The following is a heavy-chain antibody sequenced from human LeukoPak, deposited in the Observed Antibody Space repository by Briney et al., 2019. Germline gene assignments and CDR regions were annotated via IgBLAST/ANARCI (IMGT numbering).Heavy chain of an antibody. V-gene: IGHV4-59*01. CDR3: AKASAMIVVVSKYFDY. CDR2: IYYSGST. Sequence: PSETLSLTCTVSGGSISSYYWSWIRQPPGKGLEWIGYIYYSGSTNYNPSLKSRVTISVDTSKNQFSLKLSSVTAADTAVYYCAKASAMIVVVSKYFDYWGQGTLVTVSS. J-gene: IGHJ4*02. CDR1: GGSISSYY. D-gene: IGHD3-22*01.